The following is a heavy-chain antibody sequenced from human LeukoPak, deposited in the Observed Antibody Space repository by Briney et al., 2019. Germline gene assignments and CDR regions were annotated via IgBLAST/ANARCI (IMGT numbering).Heavy chain of an antibody. CDR2: IGGDGVGK. J-gene: IGHJ4*02. D-gene: IGHD1-26*01. Sequence: GGSLRLSCAASGFIFKNYAMMWLRQAPGKGLEWVSAIGGDGVGKDYADSVKGRFTISRDNFKDTVYLEMNSLRVEDTALYYCAKRVGGTPDYWGLGTLVTVAS. V-gene: IGHV3-23*01. CDR3: AKRVGGTPDY. CDR1: GFIFKNYA.